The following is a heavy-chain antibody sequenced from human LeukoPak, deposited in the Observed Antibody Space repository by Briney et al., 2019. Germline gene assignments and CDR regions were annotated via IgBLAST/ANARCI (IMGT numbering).Heavy chain of an antibody. Sequence: SETLSLTCTVSGDSISSYYWSWIRQPPGKGLEWIGYIYYSGSTNYNPSLKSRVTISVDTSKNQFSLKLSSVTAADTAVYYCARDTHDYGDSSLDYWGQGTLVTVSS. CDR2: IYYSGST. CDR3: ARDTHDYGDSSLDY. D-gene: IGHD4-17*01. CDR1: GDSISSYY. J-gene: IGHJ4*02. V-gene: IGHV4-59*01.